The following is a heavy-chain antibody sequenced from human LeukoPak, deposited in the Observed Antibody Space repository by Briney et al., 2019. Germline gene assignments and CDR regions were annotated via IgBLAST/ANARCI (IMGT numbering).Heavy chain of an antibody. J-gene: IGHJ2*01. CDR3: AMGRSLGRPYWYFDR. V-gene: IGHV4-34*01. CDR1: GGSFSGYY. CDR2: INHSGST. Sequence: SETLSLTCAVYGGSFSGYYWSSIRQPPGKGLEWIGEINHSGSTNYNPSLKSRVTISVDTSKNQFSLKLSSVTAADTAVYYCAMGRSLGRPYWYFDRCGRGTLVTVSS.